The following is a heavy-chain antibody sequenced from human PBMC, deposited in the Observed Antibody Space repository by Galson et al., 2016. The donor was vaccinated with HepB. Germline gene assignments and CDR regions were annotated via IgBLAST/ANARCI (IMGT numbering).Heavy chain of an antibody. CDR2: IWFDGTTK. CDR3: ASNSGDSGGF. Sequence: SLRLSCAASGFIFSGYTMHWVRQAPGKGLEWVAVIWFDGTTKYYADSVKGRFTISRDKSKNTLYLQMNRLRVGDTAIYYCASNSGDSGGFWGQGTLITVSS. V-gene: IGHV3-33*01. D-gene: IGHD2-21*02. J-gene: IGHJ4*02. CDR1: GFIFSGYT.